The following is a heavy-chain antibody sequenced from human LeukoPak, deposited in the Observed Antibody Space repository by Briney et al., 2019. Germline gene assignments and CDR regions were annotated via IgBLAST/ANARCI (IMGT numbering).Heavy chain of an antibody. V-gene: IGHV5-51*01. D-gene: IGHD2-15*01. Sequence: GESLKISCKASGYSFSSQYSAWVRQLPGRGLEWMAILYPGGSNPSSSPSFRGHVTISAAKSISTAYLRWSSLKASATAIYCWARHSDYSDGTCYDSDAFDLWGQGTMVTVSS. J-gene: IGHJ3*01. CDR2: LYPGGSNP. CDR3: ARHSDYSDGTCYDSDAFDL. CDR1: GYSFSSQY.